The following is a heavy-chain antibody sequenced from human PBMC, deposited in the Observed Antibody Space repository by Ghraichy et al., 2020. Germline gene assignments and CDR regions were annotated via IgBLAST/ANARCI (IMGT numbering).Heavy chain of an antibody. D-gene: IGHD3-3*01. CDR1: GYTFTSYG. CDR3: ARGGRYYDFWSGPSGRNAFDI. CDR2: ISAYNGDT. Sequence: ASVKVSCKASGYTFTSYGISWVRQAPGQGLEWMGWISAYNGDTNYAQKLQGRATMTADTSTSTAYMELRSLRSDDTAVYYCARGGRYYDFWSGPSGRNAFDIWGQGTMVTVSS. V-gene: IGHV1-18*01. J-gene: IGHJ3*02.